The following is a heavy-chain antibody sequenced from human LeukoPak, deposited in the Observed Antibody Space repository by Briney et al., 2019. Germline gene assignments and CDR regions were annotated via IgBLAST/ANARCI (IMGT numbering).Heavy chain of an antibody. CDR3: ATLGGGSGWDFDY. CDR2: ISSSGSTI. V-gene: IGHV3-48*03. J-gene: IGHJ4*02. D-gene: IGHD6-19*01. Sequence: GGSLRLSCAASGFTFSSYEMNWVRQAPGKGLEWVSYISSSGSTIYYADSVKGRFTISRDNAKNSLYLQMNSLRAEDTAVYYCATLGGGSGWDFDYWGQGTLVTVSS. CDR1: GFTFSSYE.